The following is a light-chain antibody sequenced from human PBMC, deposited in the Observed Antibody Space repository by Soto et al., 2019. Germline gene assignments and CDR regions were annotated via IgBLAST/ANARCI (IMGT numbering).Light chain of an antibody. CDR3: QQRGNWL. V-gene: IGKV3-11*01. CDR1: QSVGNY. Sequence: LTQSPATLSLSPGERATLSCRASQSVGNYLAWYQQKPGQAPRLLIFDASNRATGIPARFSGSGSGTDFTLTISSLEPEDFADYYCQQRGNWLFGQGTKVEIK. CDR2: DAS. J-gene: IGKJ2*01.